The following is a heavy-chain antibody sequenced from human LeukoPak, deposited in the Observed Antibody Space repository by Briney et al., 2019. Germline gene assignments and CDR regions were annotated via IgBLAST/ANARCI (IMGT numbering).Heavy chain of an antibody. CDR2: IVPILGIA. V-gene: IGHV1-69*04. Sequence: ASVKVSCKASGGTFSSYAISWVRQAPGQGLEWMGRIVPILGIANYAQKFQGRVTITADKSTSTAYMELSSLRSEDTAVYYCARDLEYSSGWYPSWGQGTLVTVSS. D-gene: IGHD6-19*01. CDR1: GGTFSSYA. J-gene: IGHJ4*02. CDR3: ARDLEYSSGWYPS.